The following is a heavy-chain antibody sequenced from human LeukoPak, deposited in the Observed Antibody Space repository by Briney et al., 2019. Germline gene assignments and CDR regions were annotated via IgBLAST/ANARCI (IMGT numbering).Heavy chain of an antibody. CDR1: GFIFDDYA. CDR2: ISWNSGSI. V-gene: IGHV3-9*01. Sequence: PGGSLRLSCAASGFIFDDYAMHWVRQAPGKGLEWVSGISWNSGSIGYADSVKGRFTISRDNAKNSLYLQMNSLRAEDTALYYCAKDRSSSWSHGTFDYWGQGTLVTVSS. J-gene: IGHJ4*02. D-gene: IGHD6-13*01. CDR3: AKDRSSSWSHGTFDY.